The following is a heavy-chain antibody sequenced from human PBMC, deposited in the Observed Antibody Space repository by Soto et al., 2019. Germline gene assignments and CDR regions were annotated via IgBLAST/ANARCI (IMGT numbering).Heavy chain of an antibody. J-gene: IGHJ4*02. CDR1: GGSISSGGYY. V-gene: IGHV4-31*03. Sequence: PSETLSLTCTVSGGSISSGGYYWSWIRQHPGKGLEWIGYIYYSGSTYYNPSLKSRVTISVDTSKNQFPLKLSSVTAADTAVYYCARASSGPYDILTGPPTIDYRAQRTPVTVSS. D-gene: IGHD3-9*01. CDR3: ARASSGPYDILTGPPTIDY. CDR2: IYYSGST.